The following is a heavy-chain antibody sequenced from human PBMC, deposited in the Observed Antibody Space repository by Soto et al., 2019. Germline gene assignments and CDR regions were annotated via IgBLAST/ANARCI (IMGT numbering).Heavy chain of an antibody. V-gene: IGHV1-69*13. CDR3: ARVGVCVSSTSCLYYFDY. CDR2: IIPIFGTA. J-gene: IGHJ4*02. D-gene: IGHD2-2*01. CDR1: GGTFSSYA. Sequence: ASVKVSCKASGGTFSSYAISWVRQAPGQGLEWMGGIIPIFGTATYAQKFQGRVTITADESTSTAYMELSSLRSEDTAVYYCARVGVCVSSTSCLYYFDYWGQGTLVTVSS.